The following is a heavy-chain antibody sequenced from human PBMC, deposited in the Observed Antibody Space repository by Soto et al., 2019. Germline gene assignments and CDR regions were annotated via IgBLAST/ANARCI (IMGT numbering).Heavy chain of an antibody. CDR2: ISGSGGST. V-gene: IGHV3-23*01. CDR1: GFTFSSYA. CDR3: AKRVYYDSSGYEDY. D-gene: IGHD3-22*01. J-gene: IGHJ4*02. Sequence: EVQLLESGGGLVQPGGSLRLSCAASGFTFSSYAMSWVRQAPGKGLEWVSAISGSGGSTYYADSVKGRFTISRDNSKNTLYRQINSLRAEDTAVYYCAKRVYYDSSGYEDYWGQGTLVTVSA.